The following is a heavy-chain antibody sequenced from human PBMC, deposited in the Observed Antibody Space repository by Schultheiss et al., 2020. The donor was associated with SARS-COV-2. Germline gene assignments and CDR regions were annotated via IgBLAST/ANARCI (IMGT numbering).Heavy chain of an antibody. V-gene: IGHV3-23*01. CDR2: ISGSGGST. CDR1: GFTFSSYA. CDR3: AREITVTTIYSYYGMDV. J-gene: IGHJ6*02. D-gene: IGHD4-11*01. Sequence: GGSLRLSCAASGFTFSSYAMSWVRQAPGKGLEWVSAISGSGGSTYYADSVKGRFTISRDNSKKTVFLQMNSLRVEDTALYYCAREITVTTIYSYYGMDVWGRGTTVTVSS.